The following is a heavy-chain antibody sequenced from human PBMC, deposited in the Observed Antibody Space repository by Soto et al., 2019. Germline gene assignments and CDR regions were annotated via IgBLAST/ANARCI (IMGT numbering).Heavy chain of an antibody. D-gene: IGHD3-22*01. CDR3: AKDRHRSGSPHPFDY. Sequence: PGGSLRLSCAASGFTFSSYSMHWVRQAPGRGLEWVSSISSRSRSIYYADSQKGRFTISRDNSKNTLYLQMNSLRAEDTAVYYCAKDRHRSGSPHPFDYWGQGTLVTVSS. CDR1: GFTFSSYS. CDR2: ISSRSRSI. V-gene: IGHV3-21*04. J-gene: IGHJ4*02.